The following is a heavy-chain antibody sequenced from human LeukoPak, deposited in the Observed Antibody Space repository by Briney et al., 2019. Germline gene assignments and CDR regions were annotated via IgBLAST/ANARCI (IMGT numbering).Heavy chain of an antibody. CDR2: INPSGGST. V-gene: IGHV1-46*01. J-gene: IGHJ4*02. CDR1: GSTFTSYY. CDR3: ARDSRPSYDSSGYYYPGDY. Sequence: GASVKVSCKASGSTFTSYYMHWVRQAPGQGLEWMAIINPSGGSTSYAQKFQGRVTMTRDTSTSTVYMELSSLRSEDTAVYYCARDSRPSYDSSGYYYPGDYWGQGTLVTVSS. D-gene: IGHD3-22*01.